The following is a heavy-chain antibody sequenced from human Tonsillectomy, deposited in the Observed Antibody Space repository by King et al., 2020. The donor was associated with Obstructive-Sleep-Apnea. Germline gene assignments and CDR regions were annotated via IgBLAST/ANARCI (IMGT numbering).Heavy chain of an antibody. CDR3: ARHRGVEDYGDYGDYFDF. CDR1: GGSISHYY. J-gene: IGHJ4*02. D-gene: IGHD4-17*01. V-gene: IGHV4-59*08. CDR2: MYYSGNT. Sequence: QLQESGPGLVKPSETLSLTCTVSGGSISHYYWSWIRQPPGKGLEWIGYMYYSGNTNFNPSFKSRVTISADTSKIQFSLRLTSVTAADTAVYYCARHRGVEDYGDYGDYFDFWGQGTLVTVSS.